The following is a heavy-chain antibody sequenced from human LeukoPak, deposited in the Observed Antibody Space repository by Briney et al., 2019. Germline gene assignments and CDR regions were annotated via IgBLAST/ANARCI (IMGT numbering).Heavy chain of an antibody. CDR1: GYTFTSYG. J-gene: IGHJ3*02. D-gene: IGHD3-22*01. Sequence: ASVKVSCKASGYTFTSYGISWVRQAPGQGLEWMGWISAYNGNTNYAQKLQGRVTMTTDTSTSTAYMELRSLRSEDTAVYYCARGPITMIVADAFDIWGQGTMVTVSS. CDR2: ISAYNGNT. V-gene: IGHV1-18*01. CDR3: ARGPITMIVADAFDI.